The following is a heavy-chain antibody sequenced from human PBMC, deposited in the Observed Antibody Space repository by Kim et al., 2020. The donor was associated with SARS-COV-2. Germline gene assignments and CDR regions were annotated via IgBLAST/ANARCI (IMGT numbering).Heavy chain of an antibody. CDR1: GGSISSSSYY. CDR2: IYYSGST. D-gene: IGHD3-3*01. J-gene: IGHJ5*02. Sequence: SETLSLTCTVSGGSISSSSYYWGWIRQPPGKGLEWIGSIYYSGSTYYNPSLKSRLTISVDTFKNHFSLKLSSVTAADTVVYYCARRGSFTIFRVGGWFDPWGQGTLLTVSS. CDR3: ARRGSFTIFRVGGWFDP. V-gene: IGHV4-39*01.